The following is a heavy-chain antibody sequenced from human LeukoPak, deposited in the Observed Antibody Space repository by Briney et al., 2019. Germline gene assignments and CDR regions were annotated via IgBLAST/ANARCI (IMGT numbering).Heavy chain of an antibody. V-gene: IGHV4-59*01. J-gene: IGHJ4*02. CDR3: ARGMTDFDY. Sequence: PSETLSLTCTVSGGSISSYYWSWLRQPPGKGLEWIGYIYYSGSTNYNPSLKSRVTISVDTSKNQCSLKLSSVTAADTAVYYCARGMTDFDYWGQGTLVTVSS. D-gene: IGHD2-8*01. CDR2: IYYSGST. CDR1: GGSISSYY.